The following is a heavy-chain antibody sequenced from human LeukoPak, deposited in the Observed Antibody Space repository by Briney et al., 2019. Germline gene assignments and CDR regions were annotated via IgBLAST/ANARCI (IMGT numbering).Heavy chain of an antibody. CDR3: ARAGDHCSSTSCYAGWFDY. Sequence: ASETLSLTCAVYGVSFSGYYWSWLRQPPGKGLEWIGEINHSGSTNYNPSLKSRVTISVDTSKNQFSLKLSSVTAADTAVYYCARAGDHCSSTSCYAGWFDYWGQGTLVTVSS. V-gene: IGHV4-34*01. J-gene: IGHJ4*02. CDR2: INHSGST. CDR1: GVSFSGYY. D-gene: IGHD2-2*01.